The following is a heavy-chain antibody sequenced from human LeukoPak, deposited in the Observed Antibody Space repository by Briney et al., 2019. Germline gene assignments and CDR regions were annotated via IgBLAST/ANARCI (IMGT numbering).Heavy chain of an antibody. CDR2: ISGSGDST. V-gene: IGHV3-23*01. CDR3: AKSKQLAPWDY. D-gene: IGHD1-1*01. J-gene: IGHJ4*02. Sequence: GGSLRLSCAASGFTFSSYEMNWVRQAPGKGLEWVSTISGSGDSTYYADSVKGRFTISRDNSKNTLYLQMNSLRAEDTAVYYCAKSKQLAPWDYWGQGTLVTVSS. CDR1: GFTFSSYE.